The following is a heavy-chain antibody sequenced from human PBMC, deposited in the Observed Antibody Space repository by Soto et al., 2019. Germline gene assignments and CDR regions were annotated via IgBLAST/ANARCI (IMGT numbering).Heavy chain of an antibody. CDR1: GDSISDYY. D-gene: IGHD6-13*01. V-gene: IGHV4-59*01. CDR3: ARDLFYSSRGHFGV. CDR2: IYYSGST. Sequence: QVQLQESGPGLMKSSETLSLTCTVSGDSISDYYWSWIRQPPGKGLEWIGYIYYSGSTNYNPSLKSRVTLSVDTSKNQFSLKLSSVTAADTAVYYCARDLFYSSRGHFGVWGQGALVTVSS. J-gene: IGHJ4*02.